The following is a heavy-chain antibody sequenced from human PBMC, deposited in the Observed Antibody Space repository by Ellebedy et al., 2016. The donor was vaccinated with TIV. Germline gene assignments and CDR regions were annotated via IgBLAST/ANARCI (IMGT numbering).Heavy chain of an antibody. J-gene: IGHJ4*02. Sequence: GESLKISCAASGFPFLSYAMHWVRQAPGKGLAWVSVFWYAGLNKYYAASVKGRFTISRDNSKNTLFLQINSLRVDDTAVYYCAKELKEGSSDYWGQGTLVTVSS. CDR2: FWYAGLNK. CDR1: GFPFLSYA. D-gene: IGHD6-19*01. V-gene: IGHV3-33*06. CDR3: AKELKEGSSDY.